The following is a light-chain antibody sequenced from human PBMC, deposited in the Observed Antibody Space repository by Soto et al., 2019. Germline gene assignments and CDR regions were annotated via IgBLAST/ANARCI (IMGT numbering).Light chain of an antibody. J-gene: IGKJ5*01. CDR1: QSVRSN. V-gene: IGKV3-15*01. CDR2: GAF. CDR3: QQYYNWPRT. Sequence: EIVMTQSPVTLSVSPGERATLSCRASQSVRSNLAWYQQKPGQAPSLLIYGAFTRATGIPTRFSGTGSGTEFTLTISSLQSEDCAVYYCQQYYNWPRTFGQGTRLEIK.